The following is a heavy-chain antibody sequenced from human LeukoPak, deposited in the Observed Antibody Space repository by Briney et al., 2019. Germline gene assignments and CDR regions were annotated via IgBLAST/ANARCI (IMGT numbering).Heavy chain of an antibody. Sequence: PGGSLRLSCAASGFSVSSNYVSWVRQAPGEGLEWVSALSGSGDRTYYADSVKGRFTISRDNSKNTLYLQMNSLRAEDTAVYSCAKDRVGALLYFDSWGQGTLVTVSS. D-gene: IGHD1-26*01. CDR1: GFSVSSNY. J-gene: IGHJ4*02. CDR3: AKDRVGALLYFDS. CDR2: LSGSGDRT. V-gene: IGHV3-23*01.